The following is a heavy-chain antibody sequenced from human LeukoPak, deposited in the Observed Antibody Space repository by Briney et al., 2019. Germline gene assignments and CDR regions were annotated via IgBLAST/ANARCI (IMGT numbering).Heavy chain of an antibody. CDR1: GYTLTELS. Sequence: GASVKLSCTVSGYTLTELSMHWVRQAPGKGLEWMGGFNPEDGETINAQKFQGRVTMTEDTSTDTAYMELSSLRPEDTAVYYCPTMGMITFGGVEYWGQGTLVTVSS. CDR2: FNPEDGET. J-gene: IGHJ4*02. CDR3: PTMGMITFGGVEY. D-gene: IGHD3-16*01. V-gene: IGHV1-24*01.